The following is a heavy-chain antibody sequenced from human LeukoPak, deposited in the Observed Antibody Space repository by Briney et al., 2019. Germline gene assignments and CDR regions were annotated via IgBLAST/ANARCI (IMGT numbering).Heavy chain of an antibody. CDR3: ARGRDSSGYAPTD. CDR2: IIPIFGTA. V-gene: IGHV1-69*13. CDR1: GGTFSSYA. J-gene: IGHJ4*02. D-gene: IGHD3-22*01. Sequence: SVKVSCKASGGTFSSYAISWMRQAPGQGLEWMGGIIPIFGTANYAQKFQGRVTITADESTSTAYMELSSLRSEDTAVYYCARGRDSSGYAPTDWGQGTLVTVSS.